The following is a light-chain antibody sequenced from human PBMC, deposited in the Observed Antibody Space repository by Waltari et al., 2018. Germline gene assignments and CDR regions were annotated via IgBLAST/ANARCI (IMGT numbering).Light chain of an antibody. V-gene: IGKV1-8*01. J-gene: IGKJ1*01. Sequence: AIRMTQSPASLSASTGARVTISCRASQGFSTYLAWYQQKPGKAPSLLIYASSTLESGVPSKFSGSGSGTDFTLTISCLQSEDFATYYCQQYHTYPWTFGQGTKVEI. CDR2: ASS. CDR1: QGFSTY. CDR3: QQYHTYPWT.